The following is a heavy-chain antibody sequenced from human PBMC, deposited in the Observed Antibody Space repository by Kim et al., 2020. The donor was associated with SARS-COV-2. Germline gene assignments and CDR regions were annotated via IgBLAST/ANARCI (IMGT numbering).Heavy chain of an antibody. CDR3: ARSYGGTYYYMDV. CDR1: GFTFSSYA. D-gene: IGHD5-18*01. CDR2: ISYDGSNK. J-gene: IGHJ6*03. V-gene: IGHV3-30*04. Sequence: GGSLRLSCAASGFTFSSYAMHWVRQAPGKGLEWVAVISYDGSNKYYADSVKGRFTISRDNSKNTLYLQMNSLRAEDTAVYYCARSYGGTYYYMDVWGKGT.